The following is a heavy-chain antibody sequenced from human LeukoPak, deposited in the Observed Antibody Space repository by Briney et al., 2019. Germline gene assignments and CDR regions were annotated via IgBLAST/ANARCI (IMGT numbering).Heavy chain of an antibody. CDR2: ISSSSSYI. Sequence: GGSLRLSCAASGFTFSSYTMNWVRQAPGKGLEWVSSISSSSSYIYYADSVKGRFTISRDNAKNSLYLQMNSLRAEDTAVYYCARDRSTIAAAAEFDYWGQGTLVTVSS. D-gene: IGHD6-13*01. J-gene: IGHJ4*02. CDR1: GFTFSSYT. CDR3: ARDRSTIAAAAEFDY. V-gene: IGHV3-21*01.